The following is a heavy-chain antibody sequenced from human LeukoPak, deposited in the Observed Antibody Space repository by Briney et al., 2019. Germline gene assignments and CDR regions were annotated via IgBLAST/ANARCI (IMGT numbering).Heavy chain of an antibody. V-gene: IGHV3-23*01. D-gene: IGHD3-3*01. CDR2: ISGSGGST. Sequence: GGSLRLSCAASGFTFSSYAMSWVRQAPGKGLEWVSAISGSGGSTYYADSVKGRFTISRDSAKNSLYLQMNSLRAEDTAVYYCARDPNPTNKYTIFGVVPKDFDYWGQGTLVTVSS. CDR3: ARDPNPTNKYTIFGVVPKDFDY. CDR1: GFTFSSYA. J-gene: IGHJ4*02.